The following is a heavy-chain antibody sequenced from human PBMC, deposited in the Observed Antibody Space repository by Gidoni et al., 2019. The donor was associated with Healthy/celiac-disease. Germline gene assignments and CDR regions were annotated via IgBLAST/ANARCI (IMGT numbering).Heavy chain of an antibody. D-gene: IGHD2-2*01. Sequence: QVQLVQSGAEVKKPGSSVKVPCKASGGTFSSYAISWVRQAPGQGLEWMGGIIPIFGTATYAQKFQGRVTITADESTSTAYMELSSLRSEDTAVYYCARRVVVPAAIPYYYYGMDVWGQGTTVTVSS. V-gene: IGHV1-69*01. CDR1: GGTFSSYA. CDR3: ARRVVVPAAIPYYYYGMDV. J-gene: IGHJ6*02. CDR2: IIPIFGTA.